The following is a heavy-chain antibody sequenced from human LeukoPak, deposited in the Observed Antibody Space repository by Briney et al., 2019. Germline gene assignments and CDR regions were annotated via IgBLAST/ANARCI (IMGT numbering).Heavy chain of an antibody. CDR3: AGSSNWLSFDY. CDR1: GTPIDAGY. Sequence: SETLSLTCAVSGTPIDAGYWSWFRQAPGKGLQWIGEIYYTGTTNHNPSLKSRVTISLNMSRNQFSLRLNSVTAADSAVYYCAGSSNWLSFDYWGQGTLVTASS. V-gene: IGHV4-59*01. J-gene: IGHJ4*02. CDR2: IYYTGTT. D-gene: IGHD3-9*01.